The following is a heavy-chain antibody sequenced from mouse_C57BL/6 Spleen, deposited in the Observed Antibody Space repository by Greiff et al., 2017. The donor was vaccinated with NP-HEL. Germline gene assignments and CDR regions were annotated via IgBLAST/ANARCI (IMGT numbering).Heavy chain of an antibody. V-gene: IGHV5-17*01. CDR3: AGYYGNYDLAWFAY. Sequence: EVKLMESGGGLVKPGGSLKLSCAASGFTFSDYGMHWVRQAPEKGLEWVAYISSGSSTIYYADTVKGRFTISRDNAKNTLFLQMTSLRSEDTAMYYCAGYYGNYDLAWFAYWGQGTLVTVSA. D-gene: IGHD2-1*01. J-gene: IGHJ3*01. CDR1: GFTFSDYG. CDR2: ISSGSSTI.